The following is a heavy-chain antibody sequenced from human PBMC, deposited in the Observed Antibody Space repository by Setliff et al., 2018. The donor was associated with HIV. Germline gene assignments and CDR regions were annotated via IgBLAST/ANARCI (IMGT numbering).Heavy chain of an antibody. CDR3: VRQGPGSSPPHFGD. Sequence: SETLSLTCAVYGGSFSGYYWSWIRQPPGTGLEWIGYIYGSGRTFYNPSLKSRVAISADTSKGQFSLRLSYVTAADTAVYYCVRQGPGSSPPHFGDWGEGTLVTVSS. V-gene: IGHV4-59*08. D-gene: IGHD3-10*01. CDR1: GGSFSGYY. CDR2: IYGSGRT. J-gene: IGHJ4*02.